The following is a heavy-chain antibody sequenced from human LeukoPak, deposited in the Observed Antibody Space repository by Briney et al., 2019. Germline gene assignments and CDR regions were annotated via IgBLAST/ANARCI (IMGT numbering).Heavy chain of an antibody. J-gene: IGHJ4*02. D-gene: IGHD2-2*01. CDR3: ARDEYQLPNDY. CDR2: INQDGSEK. Sequence: GGSLRLSCAASGFAFNTYWMNWVRQAPGKGLEWVANINQDGSEKYYVDSVKGRFTISRDNAKNSLYLQMNSLRAEDTAVYYCARDEYQLPNDYRGQGTLVTVSS. V-gene: IGHV3-7*01. CDR1: GFAFNTYW.